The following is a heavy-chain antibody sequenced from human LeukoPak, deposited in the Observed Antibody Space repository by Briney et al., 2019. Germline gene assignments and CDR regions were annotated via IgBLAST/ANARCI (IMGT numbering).Heavy chain of an antibody. CDR2: ISSSGSTI. Sequence: PGGSLRLSCAASGFTFSDYYMSWIRQAPGKGLEWVSYISSSGSTIYYADSVKGRFTISRDNAENSLYLQMKSLRADDTAVYYCAKCSTSAYTTGWCNWIDPWGQGTLVTVSS. V-gene: IGHV3-11*01. CDR3: AKCSTSAYTTGWCNWIDP. D-gene: IGHD6-19*01. CDR1: GFTFSDYY. J-gene: IGHJ5*02.